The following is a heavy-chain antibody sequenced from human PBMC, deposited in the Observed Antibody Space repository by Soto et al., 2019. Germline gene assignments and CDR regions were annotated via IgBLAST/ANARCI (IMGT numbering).Heavy chain of an antibody. CDR1: GYIFAKNY. J-gene: IGHJ6*02. CDR2: INPSDGSS. Sequence: QVQLVQSGAEAKKPGASVRISCKASGYIFAKNYMYWVRQAPGQGPEWMGLINPSDGSSINAQKFQGRLTITSDTSTGTVYMDLSGMRPEDKAVYFCARGQTIAAALSMDVWGQGTKVIVSS. CDR3: ARGQTIAAALSMDV. D-gene: IGHD6-13*01. V-gene: IGHV1-46*01.